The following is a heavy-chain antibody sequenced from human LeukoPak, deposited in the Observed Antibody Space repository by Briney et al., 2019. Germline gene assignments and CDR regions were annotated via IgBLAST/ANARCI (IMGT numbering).Heavy chain of an antibody. CDR1: GFTFSNYA. CDR3: AKDSKPVAPRWSDY. D-gene: IGHD2-2*01. V-gene: IGHV3-23*01. J-gene: IGHJ4*02. Sequence: PGGSLRLSCAASGFTFSNYAMNWVRQAPGKGLEWVSSISGSGGSTYYADSVKGRFTISRDNSKNTLYLQTNSLRAEDTAVYYCAKDSKPVAPRWSDYWGQGTQVTVSS. CDR2: ISGSGGST.